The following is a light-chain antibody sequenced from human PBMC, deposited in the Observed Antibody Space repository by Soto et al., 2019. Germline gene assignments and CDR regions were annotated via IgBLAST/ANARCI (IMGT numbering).Light chain of an antibody. Sequence: DIQMTQSPFTLSASVGDRVTITCRASQGISSWLAWYQQKLGKAPNLLIYDASTLQSGVPSRFSGSGSGTEFTLTITSLQPDDFATYYCQQYNSYSWTFGQGTKVDIK. CDR3: QQYNSYSWT. CDR1: QGISSW. V-gene: IGKV1-5*01. CDR2: DAS. J-gene: IGKJ1*01.